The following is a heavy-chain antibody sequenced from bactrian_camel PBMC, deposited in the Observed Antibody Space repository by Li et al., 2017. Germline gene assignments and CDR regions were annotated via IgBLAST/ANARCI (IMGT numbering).Heavy chain of an antibody. D-gene: IGHD1*01. CDR1: GYNAGRNC. CDR2: IYALGGGA. Sequence: VQLVESGGGSVQAGGTLRLSCTISGYNAGRNCISWFHQAPGKERELVASIYALGGGAKYVDSVKGRFLVTRDNAKNTVDLQMNSLKPEDTGMYYCAAAACYPIGSALLEPSGYNFWGQGTQVTVS. V-gene: IGHV3S53*01. CDR3: AAAACYPIGSALLEPSGYNF. J-gene: IGHJ4*01.